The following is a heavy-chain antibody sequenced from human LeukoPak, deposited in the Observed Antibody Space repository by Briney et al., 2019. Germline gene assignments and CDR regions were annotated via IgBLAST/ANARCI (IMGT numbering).Heavy chain of an antibody. J-gene: IGHJ6*02. D-gene: IGHD2-21*01. Sequence: ASVKVSCKASGYTFTSYYVHWVRQAPGQGLEWMGIINPSGGSTSYAQKFQGRVTMTRDTSTSTVYMELSSLRSEDTAVYYCARDPRRIYEKAYYYYGMDVWGQGTTVTVSS. CDR2: INPSGGST. CDR3: ARDPRRIYEKAYYYYGMDV. CDR1: GYTFTSYY. V-gene: IGHV1-46*01.